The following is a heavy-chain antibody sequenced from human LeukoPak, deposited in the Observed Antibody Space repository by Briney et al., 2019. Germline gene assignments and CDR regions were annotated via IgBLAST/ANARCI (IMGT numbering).Heavy chain of an antibody. CDR3: ARGGDIVVVPAAIVGP. J-gene: IGHJ5*02. CDR2: MNPNNGNT. Sequence: GASVKVSCKDSGYTFTSYDINWVRQAPGQGLEWMGWMNPNNGNTGYPQKFQGRVTMTRNTSISTAYLELSSLRSEDTAVYYCARGGDIVVVPAAIVGPWGQGTLVTVSS. D-gene: IGHD2-2*01. V-gene: IGHV1-8*01. CDR1: GYTFTSYD.